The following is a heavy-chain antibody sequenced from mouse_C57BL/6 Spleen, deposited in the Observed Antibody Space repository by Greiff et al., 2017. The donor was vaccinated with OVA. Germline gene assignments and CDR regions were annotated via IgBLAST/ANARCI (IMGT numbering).Heavy chain of an antibody. CDR3: ARLYGNYLAWFAY. D-gene: IGHD2-1*01. V-gene: IGHV1-80*01. CDR1: GYAFSSYW. J-gene: IGHJ3*01. Sequence: QVQLKESGAELVKPGASVKISCKASGYAFSSYWMNWVQQRPGKGLEWIGQIYPGDGDTNYNGKFKGKATLTADKSSSTAYMQLSSLTSEDSAVYFCARLYGNYLAWFAYWGQGTLVTVSA. CDR2: IYPGDGDT.